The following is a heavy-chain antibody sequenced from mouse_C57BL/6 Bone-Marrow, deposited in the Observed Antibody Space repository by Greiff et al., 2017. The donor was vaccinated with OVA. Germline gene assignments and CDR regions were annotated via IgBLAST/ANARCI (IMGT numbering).Heavy chain of an antibody. CDR3: ARLYGSSYGDY. CDR1: GYTFTSYG. CDR2: IYPRSGNT. J-gene: IGHJ2*01. Sequence: VQRVESGAELARPGASVKLSCKASGYTFTSYGISWVKQRTGQGLEWIGEIYPRSGNTYYNEKFKGKATLTADKSSSTAYMELRSLTSEDSAVYFCARLYGSSYGDYWGQGTTLTVSS. D-gene: IGHD1-1*01. V-gene: IGHV1-81*01.